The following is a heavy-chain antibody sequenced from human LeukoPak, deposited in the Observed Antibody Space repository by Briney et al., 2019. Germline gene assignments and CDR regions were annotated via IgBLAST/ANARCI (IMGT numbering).Heavy chain of an antibody. CDR1: GFTFSSYG. CDR3: ARGADYYYYMDV. Sequence: GGSLRLSCAASGFTFSSYGMHWVRQAPGKGLEWVSSISSSSSYIYYADSVKGRFTISRDNAKNSLYLQMNSLRAEDTAVYYCARGADYYYYMDVWGKGTTVTVSS. CDR2: ISSSSSYI. V-gene: IGHV3-21*01. J-gene: IGHJ6*03.